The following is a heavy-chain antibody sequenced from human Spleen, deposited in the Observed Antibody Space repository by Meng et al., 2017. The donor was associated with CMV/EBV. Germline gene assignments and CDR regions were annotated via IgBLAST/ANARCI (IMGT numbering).Heavy chain of an antibody. CDR1: GYTFTGYF. V-gene: IGHV1-2*02. D-gene: IGHD6-13*01. J-gene: IGHJ3*01. Sequence: ASVKVSCKTSGYTFTGYFMHWVRQVPGQGLEWMGWINPDSGITKYAEKFQGRVTMTRDTSISTAYMDLSGLKFDDTAVYYCARMSYSASWYEAFDFWGQGTRVTVSS. CDR3: ARMSYSASWYEAFDF. CDR2: INPDSGIT.